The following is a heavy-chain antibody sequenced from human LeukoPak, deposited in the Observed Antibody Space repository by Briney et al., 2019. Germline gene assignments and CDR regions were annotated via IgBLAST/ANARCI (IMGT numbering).Heavy chain of an antibody. V-gene: IGHV3-30*02. D-gene: IGHD3-22*01. CDR1: GFSFSTYG. J-gene: IGHJ6*03. CDR2: IRFDGGKK. Sequence: GGSLRLSCAASGFSFSTYGFHWVRQAPGKGLEWVTFIRFDGGKKNYADSVKGRFAISRDNSKNTVYLQMNSLRAEDTAIYYCAKDGDSTGYYSSYYNHMDVWGKGTTVTIFS. CDR3: AKDGDSTGYYSSYYNHMDV.